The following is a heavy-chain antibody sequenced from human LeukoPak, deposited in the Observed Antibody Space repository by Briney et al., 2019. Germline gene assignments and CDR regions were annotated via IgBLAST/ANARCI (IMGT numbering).Heavy chain of an antibody. J-gene: IGHJ5*02. CDR3: ARGGRIAVAGRVRNWFDP. CDR1: GFTFSSYA. CDR2: ISGSGGST. Sequence: GGSLRLSCAASGFTFSSYAMSWVRQAPGKGLEWVSAISGSGGSTYYADSVKGRFTISRDNSKNTLYLQMNSLRAEDTAVYYCARGGRIAVAGRVRNWFDPWGQGTLVTVSS. V-gene: IGHV3-23*01. D-gene: IGHD6-19*01.